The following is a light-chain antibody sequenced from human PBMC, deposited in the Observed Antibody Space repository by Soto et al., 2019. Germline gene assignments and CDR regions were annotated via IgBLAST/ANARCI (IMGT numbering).Light chain of an antibody. V-gene: IGKV1-39*01. J-gene: IGKJ2*01. CDR2: AAS. Sequence: DIPMTQSPSSLSASVGDRVTITCRASQSISSYLNWYQQKPAKAPTLLIYAASSSQSGVPSRFSGSGSGTDFPLTIRSLQSEDFATYYWQQSYSTSFFGQGTKLEIK. CDR3: QQSYSTSF. CDR1: QSISSY.